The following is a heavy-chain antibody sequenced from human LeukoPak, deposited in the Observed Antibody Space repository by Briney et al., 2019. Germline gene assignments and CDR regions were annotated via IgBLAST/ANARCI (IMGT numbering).Heavy chain of an antibody. J-gene: IGHJ4*02. V-gene: IGHV3-53*01. CDR1: GFTVSSNY. CDR2: IYSGGST. Sequence: GGSLRLSCAASGFTVSSNYMSWVRQAPGKGLEWVSVIYSGGSTYYADSVKGRFTISRDNSKDTLYLQMNSLRAEDTAVYYCARDQRTYIDCWGQGTLVTVSS. CDR3: ARDQRTYIDC. D-gene: IGHD3-16*01.